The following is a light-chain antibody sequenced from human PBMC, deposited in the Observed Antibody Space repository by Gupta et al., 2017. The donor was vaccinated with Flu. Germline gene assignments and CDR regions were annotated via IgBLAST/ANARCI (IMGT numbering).Light chain of an antibody. J-gene: IGLJ1*01. Sequence: GGNNVGSKSVHWYQQKPGQAPVLVVYDDSDRPSGIPERFSGSNSGNTATLTISRVEAGDEADYYCQVWDSSSDQGVFGTGTTVTVL. CDR3: QVWDSSSDQGV. V-gene: IGLV3-21*02. CDR2: DDS. CDR1: NVGSKS.